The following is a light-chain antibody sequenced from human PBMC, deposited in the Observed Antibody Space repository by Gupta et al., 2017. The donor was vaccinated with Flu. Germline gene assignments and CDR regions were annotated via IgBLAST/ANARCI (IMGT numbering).Light chain of an antibody. CDR3: QQRNSYPRT. Sequence: DIQLTQSPSFLSASVGDRVTITCRASQGINHYLAWYQQKPGKAPQLLIYDASILQSGVPLRFSGSGSGTEFTLTISSLQPEDFATYYCQQRNSYPRTFGQGTKVEIK. V-gene: IGKV1-9*01. CDR2: DAS. J-gene: IGKJ1*01. CDR1: QGINHY.